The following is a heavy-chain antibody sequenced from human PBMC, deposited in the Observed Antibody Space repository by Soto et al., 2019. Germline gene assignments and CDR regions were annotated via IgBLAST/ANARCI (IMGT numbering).Heavy chain of an antibody. V-gene: IGHV3-48*02. D-gene: IGHD1-26*01. J-gene: IGHJ4*02. CDR3: AKAEGATALINVDY. CDR2: ISSASSTR. Sequence: GGSLRLSCAATGFTFSSYSMNWVRQAPGKGLEWVSFISSASSTRYYADSVKGRFTISRDNAKNSLYLQMNSLRDEDTAVYYCAKAEGATALINVDYWGQGTLVTISS. CDR1: GFTFSSYS.